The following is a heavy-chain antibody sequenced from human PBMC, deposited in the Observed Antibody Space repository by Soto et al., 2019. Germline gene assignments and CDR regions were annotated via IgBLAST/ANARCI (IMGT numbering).Heavy chain of an antibody. D-gene: IGHD6-13*01. CDR2: INPNSGGT. CDR3: AISRIAAAGTFDYGMDV. Sequence: GASVKVSCKASGYTFTGYYMHWVRQAPGQGLEWMGWINPNSGGTNYAQKFQGWVTMTRDTSISTAYMELSRLRSDDTAVYYCAISRIAAAGTFDYGMDVWGQGTTVTVSS. CDR1: GYTFTGYY. V-gene: IGHV1-2*04. J-gene: IGHJ6*02.